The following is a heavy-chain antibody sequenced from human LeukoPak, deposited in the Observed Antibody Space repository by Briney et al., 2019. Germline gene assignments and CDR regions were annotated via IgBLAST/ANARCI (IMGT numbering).Heavy chain of an antibody. CDR1: GYTFTSYD. D-gene: IGHD6-13*01. J-gene: IGHJ4*02. CDR2: MNPNSGNT. V-gene: IGHV1-8*01. CDR3: ASRRVGSSSRRSFDY. Sequence: ASVKVSCKASGYTFTSYDINWVRRATGQGLEWMGWMNPNSGNTGYAQKFQGRVTMTRNTSISTAYTELSSLRSEDTAVYYCASRRVGSSSRRSFDYWGQGTLVTVSS.